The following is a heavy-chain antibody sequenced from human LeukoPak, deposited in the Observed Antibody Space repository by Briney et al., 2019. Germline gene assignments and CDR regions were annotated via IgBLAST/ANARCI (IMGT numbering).Heavy chain of an antibody. D-gene: IGHD6-6*01. Sequence: PGGSLRLSCAASGFTFSSYAMHWVRQAPGKGLEWVAVISYDGSNKYYADSVKGRSTISRDNSKNTLYLQMNSLRAEDTAVYYCARERPSIAALDYWGQGTLVTVSS. CDR2: ISYDGSNK. CDR1: GFTFSSYA. V-gene: IGHV3-30-3*01. CDR3: ARERPSIAALDY. J-gene: IGHJ4*02.